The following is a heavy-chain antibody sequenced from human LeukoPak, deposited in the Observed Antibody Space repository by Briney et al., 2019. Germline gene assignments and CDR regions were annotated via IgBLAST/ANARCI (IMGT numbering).Heavy chain of an antibody. D-gene: IGHD5-12*01. J-gene: IGHJ5*02. CDR1: GFTFSSYD. CDR3: AKALDATIVVVIP. V-gene: IGHV3-23*01. Sequence: GGSLRLSCAASGFTFSSYDMSGVRQAPGKGLEGVLAISGGGGSTFYAASVKGLFTISRDNSKNTLYLQMNSLRAEDTAVYYCAKALDATIVVVIPWAQGTLDTVSS. CDR2: ISGGGGST.